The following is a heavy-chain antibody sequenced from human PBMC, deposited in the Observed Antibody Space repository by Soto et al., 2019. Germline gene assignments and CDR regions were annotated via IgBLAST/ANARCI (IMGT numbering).Heavy chain of an antibody. V-gene: IGHV1-8*01. CDR2: MNPNSGNT. CDR3: AIPFLFDDFWSGYSDDAFDI. CDR1: GYTFTSYD. J-gene: IGHJ3*02. Sequence: GASVKVSCKASGYTFTSYDINWVRQATGQGLEWMGWMNPNSGNTGYAQKFQGRVTMTRNTSISTAYMELSSLRSEDTAVYYCAIPFLFDDFWSGYSDDAFDIWGQGTMVTVSS. D-gene: IGHD3-3*01.